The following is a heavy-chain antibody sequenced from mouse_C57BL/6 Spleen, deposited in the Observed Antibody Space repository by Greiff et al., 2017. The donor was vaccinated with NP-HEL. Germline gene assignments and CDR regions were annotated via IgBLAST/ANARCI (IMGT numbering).Heavy chain of an antibody. V-gene: IGHV1-4*01. CDR3: ARGGIYDGYYADY. CDR2: INPSSGYT. CDR1: GYTFTSYT. Sequence: QVQLKQSGAELARPGASVKMSCKASGYTFTSYTMHWVKQRPGQGLEWIGYINPSSGYTKYNQKFKDKATLTADKSSSTAYMQRSSLTSEDSAVYYCARGGIYDGYYADYWGQGTTLTVSS. J-gene: IGHJ2*01. D-gene: IGHD2-3*01.